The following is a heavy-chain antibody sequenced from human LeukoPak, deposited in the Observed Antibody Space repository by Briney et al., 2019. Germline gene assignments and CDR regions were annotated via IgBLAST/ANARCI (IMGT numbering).Heavy chain of an antibody. D-gene: IGHD3-16*01. CDR3: ARASSRSHPSWGSH. CDR1: GFTFSSYS. CDR2: ISSSSSYI. Sequence: PGGSLRLSCAASGFTFSSYSMNWVRQAPGKGLEWVSSISSSSSYIYYADSVKGRFTISRDNAKNSLYLQMNSLRAEDTAVYYCARASSRSHPSWGSHWGQGTLVTVSS. V-gene: IGHV3-21*01. J-gene: IGHJ4*02.